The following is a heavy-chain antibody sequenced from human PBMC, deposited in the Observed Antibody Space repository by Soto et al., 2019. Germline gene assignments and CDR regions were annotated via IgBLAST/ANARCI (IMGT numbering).Heavy chain of an antibody. V-gene: IGHV1-69*13. J-gene: IGHJ5*02. CDR3: AREGSGYDTNNRFDP. Sequence: GASVKVSCKASGGTFRGHSISWVRQAPGQGLEWMGGISPIFGTTNYVQKFRGRLAISADETTSTAHKELTSLRSEDTAVYYCAREGSGYDTNNRFDPWGLGTLVTVSS. D-gene: IGHD5-12*01. CDR2: ISPIFGTT. CDR1: GGTFRGHS.